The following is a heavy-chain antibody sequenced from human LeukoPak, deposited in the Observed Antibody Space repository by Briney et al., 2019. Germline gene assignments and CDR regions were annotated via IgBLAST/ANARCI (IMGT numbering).Heavy chain of an antibody. V-gene: IGHV3-30*01. J-gene: IGHJ6*03. CDR3: ARDGYSGSYYYYYYMDV. D-gene: IGHD1-26*01. CDR1: GFTFSSYA. Sequence: PGRSLRLSCAASGFTFSSYAMHWVRQAPGKGLGWVAVISYDGSNKYYADSVKGRFTISRDNSKNTLYLQMNSLRAEDTAVYYCARDGYSGSYYYYYYMDVWGKGTTVTVSS. CDR2: ISYDGSNK.